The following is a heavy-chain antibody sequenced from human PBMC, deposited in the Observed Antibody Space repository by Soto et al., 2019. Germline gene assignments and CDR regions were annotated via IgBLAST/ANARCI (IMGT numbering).Heavy chain of an antibody. Sequence: PSETLSLTCIVSGGSISEKYWNWVRQPPGKGLEWIGLIFANGHTDYNPSLKSRVTMSVDASKNQFSLRLTSMTAADTAVYYCVASLAASGLNWLGPWGRGTLVTV. CDR2: IFANGHT. J-gene: IGHJ5*02. CDR1: GGSISEKY. CDR3: VASLAASGLNWLGP. V-gene: IGHV4-4*07. D-gene: IGHD6-13*01.